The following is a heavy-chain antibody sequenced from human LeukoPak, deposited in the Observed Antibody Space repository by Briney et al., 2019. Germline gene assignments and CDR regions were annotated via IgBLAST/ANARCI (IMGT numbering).Heavy chain of an antibody. V-gene: IGHV4-59*01. CDR1: GGSISSYY. D-gene: IGHD5-24*01. Sequence: PSETLSLTCTVSGGSISSYYWSWIRQPPGKGLEWVGYIYYSGSTNYNPSLKSRVTISVDTSKNQFSLELSSVTAADTAVYYCARVEGRWLHKAFDIWGQGTMVTVSS. CDR3: ARVEGRWLHKAFDI. J-gene: IGHJ3*02. CDR2: IYYSGST.